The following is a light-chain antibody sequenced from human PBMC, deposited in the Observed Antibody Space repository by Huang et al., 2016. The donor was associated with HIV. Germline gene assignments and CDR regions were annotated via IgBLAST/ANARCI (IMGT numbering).Light chain of an antibody. Sequence: DIVLTQSPATLSLSPGERATLSCRASQSFSSHLAWYQQRPGQAPRLLIYDASNTATGIPARFSGSGSGTDFTLTISSLGPEDFAVYYGQQRSNWPPLTFGGGTKVEIK. J-gene: IGKJ4*01. CDR3: QQRSNWPPLT. CDR1: QSFSSH. V-gene: IGKV3-11*01. CDR2: DAS.